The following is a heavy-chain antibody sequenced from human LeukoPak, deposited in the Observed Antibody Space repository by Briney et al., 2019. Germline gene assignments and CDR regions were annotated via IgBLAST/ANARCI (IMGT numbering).Heavy chain of an antibody. CDR3: ARDLRRQLWLQVYFDY. CDR2: IYYSGST. Sequence: PSETLSLTCTVSGGSICSSSYYWGWIRQPPGKGLEWIGSIYYSGSTYYNPSLKSRVTISVDTSKNQFSLKLSSVTAADTAVYYCARDLRRQLWLQVYFDYWGQGTLVTVSS. D-gene: IGHD5-18*01. CDR1: GGSICSSSYY. V-gene: IGHV4-39*07. J-gene: IGHJ4*02.